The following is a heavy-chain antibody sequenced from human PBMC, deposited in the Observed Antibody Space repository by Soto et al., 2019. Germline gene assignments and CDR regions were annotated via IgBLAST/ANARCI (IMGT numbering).Heavy chain of an antibody. V-gene: IGHV3-73*01. CDR2: IRSKANSYAT. J-gene: IGHJ4*02. D-gene: IGHD3-10*01. CDR1: GFTFSGSA. CDR3: TFGELLSAFDY. Sequence: PGGSLRLSCAASGFTFSGSAMHWVRQASGKGLEWVGRIRSKANSYATAYAASVKGRFTISRDDSKNTAYLQMNSLKTEDTAVYYCTFGELLSAFDYWGQGTLVTVSS.